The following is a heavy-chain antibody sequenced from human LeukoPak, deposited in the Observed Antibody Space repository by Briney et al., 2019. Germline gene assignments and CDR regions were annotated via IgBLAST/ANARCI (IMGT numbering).Heavy chain of an antibody. CDR2: IYYSGST. CDR3: ARSSSSWFYY. CDR1: GGSISSGSYY. V-gene: IGHV4-39*07. J-gene: IGHJ4*02. D-gene: IGHD6-13*01. Sequence: SETLSLTCTVSGGSISSGSYYWGWIRQPPGKGLEWIGSIYYSGSTYYNPSLKSRVTISVDTSKNQFSLKLSSVTAADTAVYYCARSSSSWFYYWGQGTLVTVSS.